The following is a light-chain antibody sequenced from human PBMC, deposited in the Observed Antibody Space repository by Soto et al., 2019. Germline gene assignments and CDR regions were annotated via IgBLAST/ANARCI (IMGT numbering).Light chain of an antibody. CDR1: SSDVGGYDF. Sequence: QSALTQPRSVSGSPGQSVTISCTGSSSDVGGYDFVSWYQQHPGKAPKLMLYDVTKRPSGVPDRFSGSKSGNSASLTISGLRPEDEADYYCCSHAGSYILGVFGGGTKLTVL. CDR2: DVT. CDR3: CSHAGSYILGV. J-gene: IGLJ2*01. V-gene: IGLV2-11*01.